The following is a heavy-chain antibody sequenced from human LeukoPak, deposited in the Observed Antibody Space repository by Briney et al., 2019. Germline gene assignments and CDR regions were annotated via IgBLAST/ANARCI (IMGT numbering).Heavy chain of an antibody. CDR3: ARLIVGSSSTGWFDP. Sequence: GESLKISCQSSGYTFTSYWIGWVRQLPGKGLQWMGIIYPGDSDTPYSPSFQGQVTISADKSSSTAYLQWSSLKASDTAIYYCARLIVGSSSTGWFDPWGQGTLVTVSS. J-gene: IGHJ5*02. D-gene: IGHD6-6*01. CDR2: IYPGDSDT. V-gene: IGHV5-51*01. CDR1: GYTFTSYW.